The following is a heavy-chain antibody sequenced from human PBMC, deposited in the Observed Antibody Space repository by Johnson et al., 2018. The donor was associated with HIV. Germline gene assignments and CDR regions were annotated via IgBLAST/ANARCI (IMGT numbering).Heavy chain of an antibody. D-gene: IGHD3-10*01. CDR1: GFTVSSNY. Sequence: VQLVESGGGVVQPGRSLRLSCAASGFTVSSNYMSWVRQAPGKGLEWVSVIYSGGSTYYADSVKGRFTISRDNSKNTLYLQMNSLIAEDTAVYYCARSGYGSGSTHDAFDIWGQGTMVTVSS. J-gene: IGHJ3*02. CDR3: ARSGYGSGSTHDAFDI. CDR2: IYSGGST. V-gene: IGHV3-66*01.